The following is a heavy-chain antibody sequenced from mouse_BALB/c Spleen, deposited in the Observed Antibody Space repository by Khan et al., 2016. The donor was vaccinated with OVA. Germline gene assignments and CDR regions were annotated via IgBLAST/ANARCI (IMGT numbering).Heavy chain of an antibody. CDR2: IWSGGST. Sequence: QVQLKESGPGLVQPSQSLSITCTVSGFSLTSYGVHWVRQSPGKGMEWRGVIWSGGSTDYNAAFIYRLSISKDNSKSQVFVKMDSLQANDTAIYYCASIVICTSDYAMDYWGQGTSVTVSS. CDR3: ASIVICTSDYAMDY. CDR1: GFSLTSYG. J-gene: IGHJ4*01. V-gene: IGHV2-2*02. D-gene: IGHD2-14*01.